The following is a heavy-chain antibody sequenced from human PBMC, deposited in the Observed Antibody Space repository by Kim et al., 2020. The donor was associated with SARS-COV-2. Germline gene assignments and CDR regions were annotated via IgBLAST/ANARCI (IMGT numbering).Heavy chain of an antibody. CDR1: GFTFSSYA. CDR2: ISGSGGST. J-gene: IGHJ6*02. Sequence: GGSLRLSCAASGFTFSSYAMSWVRQAPGKGLEWVSAISGSGGSTYYADSVKGRFTISRDNSKNTLYLQMNRLRAEDTAVYYCAKAHDYSNYGDYYYGMDVWGQGTTVTVSS. CDR3: AKAHDYSNYGDYYYGMDV. V-gene: IGHV3-23*01. D-gene: IGHD4-4*01.